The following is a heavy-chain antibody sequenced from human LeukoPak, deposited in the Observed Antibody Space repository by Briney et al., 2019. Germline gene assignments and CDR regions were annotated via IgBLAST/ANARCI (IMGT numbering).Heavy chain of an antibody. CDR3: ARSRDGYNLYYYYYYMDV. Sequence: PSETLSLTCTVPGGSISSYYWSWIRQPAGKGLEWIGRIYTSGSTNYNPSLKSRVTMSVDTSKNQFSLKLSSVTAADTAVYYCARSRDGYNLYYYYYYMDVWGKGTTVTVSS. CDR1: GGSISSYY. CDR2: IYTSGST. D-gene: IGHD5-24*01. V-gene: IGHV4-4*07. J-gene: IGHJ6*03.